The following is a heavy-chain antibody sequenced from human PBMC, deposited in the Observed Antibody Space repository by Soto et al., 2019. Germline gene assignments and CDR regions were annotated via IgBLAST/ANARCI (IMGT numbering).Heavy chain of an antibody. V-gene: IGHV1-46*01. D-gene: IGHD3-22*01. CDR3: ARELGVGDSSGYYGFYYYYGMDV. CDR2: INPSGGST. CDR1: GYTFTSYY. J-gene: IGHJ6*02. Sequence: QVQLVQSGAEVKKPGASVKVSCKASGYTFTSYYMHWVRQAPGQGLEWMGIINPSGGSTSYAQKYQGRVTMNRDTSTSTVDMELSSLRSEDTAVYYCARELGVGDSSGYYGFYYYYGMDVWGQGTTVTVSS.